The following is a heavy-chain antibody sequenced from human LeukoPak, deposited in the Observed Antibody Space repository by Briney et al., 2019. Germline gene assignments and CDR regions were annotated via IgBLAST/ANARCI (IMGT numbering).Heavy chain of an antibody. Sequence: NPSETLSLTCTVSGGSISSYYWSWIRQPPGKGLEYIGYIYYSGSTDYNPSLKSRVTISVDTSKNQFSLRLTSVTAADTAVYYCARAPCSGGSCYPDYWGQGTLVTVSS. J-gene: IGHJ4*02. V-gene: IGHV4-59*01. CDR1: GGSISSYY. CDR3: ARAPCSGGSCYPDY. D-gene: IGHD2-15*01. CDR2: IYYSGST.